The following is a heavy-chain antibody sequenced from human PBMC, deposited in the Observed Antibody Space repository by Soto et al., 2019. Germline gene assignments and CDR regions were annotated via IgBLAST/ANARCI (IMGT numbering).Heavy chain of an antibody. D-gene: IGHD2-8*01. J-gene: IGHJ4*02. CDR1: GGTVSNSNYY. V-gene: IGHV4-39*01. CDR2: VYYRGRS. Sequence: PSETLSLTCTVSGGTVSNSNYYWGWIRQSPGKGLEWIGSVYYRGRSYSKSSVKSRVTISVDKSKNQFSLNLNSVTASDTAVYFWVSQRTSVLTHAYFDYWGQGALGTVS. CDR3: VSQRTSVLTHAYFDY.